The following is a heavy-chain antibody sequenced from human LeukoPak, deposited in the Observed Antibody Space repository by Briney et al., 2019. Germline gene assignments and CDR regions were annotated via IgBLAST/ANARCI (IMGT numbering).Heavy chain of an antibody. CDR2: MNPNSGNT. CDR1: GYTFTSYD. CDR3: ARGDDYGDYDDY. V-gene: IGHV1-8*01. Sequence: ASVKVSCKASGYTFTSYDINWVRQAAGQGLEWMGWMNPNSGNTGYAQKFQGRVTMTRNTSISTAYMELSSLRSEDTAVYYCARGDDYGDYDDYWGQGTLVTVSS. J-gene: IGHJ4*02. D-gene: IGHD4-17*01.